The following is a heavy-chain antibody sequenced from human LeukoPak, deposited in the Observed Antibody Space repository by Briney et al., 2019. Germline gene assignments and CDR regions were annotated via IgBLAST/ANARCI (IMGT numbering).Heavy chain of an antibody. CDR3: ARDRGVGASYYWYFDL. CDR2: ISSSGSTI. Sequence: LSLACTVSGGSISSYYWSWIRQAPGKGLEWVSYISSSGSTIYYGDSVKGRFTISRDNAKNSLYLQMNSLRDEDTAVYYCARDRGVGASYYWYFDLWGRGTLVTVSS. J-gene: IGHJ2*01. D-gene: IGHD1-26*01. CDR1: GGSISSYY. V-gene: IGHV3-11*01.